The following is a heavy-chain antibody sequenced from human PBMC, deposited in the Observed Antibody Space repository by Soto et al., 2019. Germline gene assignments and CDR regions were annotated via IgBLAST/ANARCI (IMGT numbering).Heavy chain of an antibody. D-gene: IGHD2-15*01. V-gene: IGHV3-23*01. CDR3: AKVRFGSRSDAFDI. CDR1: GFIFSDYA. J-gene: IGHJ3*02. CDR2: ITSSGSST. Sequence: GGSLRLSCAASGFIFSDYAMTWVRQTPGKGLEWVSAITSSGSSTYFADSLKGRITISRDNSKNTLSLQMDSLRVEDTAIYYCAKVRFGSRSDAFDIWGQGTMVTVSS.